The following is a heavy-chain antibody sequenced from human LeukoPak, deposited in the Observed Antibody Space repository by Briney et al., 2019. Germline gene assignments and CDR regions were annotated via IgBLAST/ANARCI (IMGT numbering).Heavy chain of an antibody. CDR3: ARGIRQWGMAPRFDP. Sequence: SETLSLTCTVSGGSISSYYWSWIRQPAGKGLEWIGRIYTSGSTNYNPSLKSRVTMSVDTPKNQFSLKLSSVTAADTAVYYCARGIRQWGMAPRFDPWGQGTLVTVSS. CDR2: IYTSGST. V-gene: IGHV4-4*07. D-gene: IGHD3-16*01. CDR1: GGSISSYY. J-gene: IGHJ5*02.